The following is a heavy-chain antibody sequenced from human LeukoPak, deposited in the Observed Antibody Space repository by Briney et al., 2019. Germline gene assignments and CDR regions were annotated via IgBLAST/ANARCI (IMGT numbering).Heavy chain of an antibody. D-gene: IGHD3-10*01. V-gene: IGHV4-38-2*02. CDR3: AKSNGYGLVDI. Sequence: HSETLSLTCTVSGYSISSGYYWGWIRQPPGTGLEWIGSIYHSGSTYYNPSLKSRVTISVDTSKNQFSLKLNSVTAADTAVYYCAKSNGYGLVDIWGQGTMVTVSS. CDR1: GYSISSGYY. J-gene: IGHJ3*02. CDR2: IYHSGST.